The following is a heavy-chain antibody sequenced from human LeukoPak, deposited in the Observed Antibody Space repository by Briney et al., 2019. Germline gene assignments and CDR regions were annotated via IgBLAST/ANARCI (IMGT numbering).Heavy chain of an antibody. Sequence: SETLSLTCTVSGDSINSYNWSWIRQPAGKGLEWIGRIHMSGSTNYNPSLLSRVAISMDNSKNQFSLKLKSVTAADTAVYYCARDDSSRDDSGGYHYWGQGTLVTISS. D-gene: IGHD3-22*01. J-gene: IGHJ4*02. CDR3: ARDDSSRDDSGGYHY. CDR2: IHMSGST. CDR1: GDSINSYN. V-gene: IGHV4-4*07.